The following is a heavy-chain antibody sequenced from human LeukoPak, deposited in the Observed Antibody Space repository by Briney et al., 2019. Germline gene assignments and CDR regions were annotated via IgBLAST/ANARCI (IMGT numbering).Heavy chain of an antibody. CDR1: GGSISRSSYY. Sequence: SETLSLTCTVSGGSISRSSYYWGWIRQPPGKGLEWIGSIYYSGSTNYNPSLKSRVTISVDTSKNQFSLKLSSVTAADTAVYYCARGAVVVPAAMSYYYYYGMDVWGQGTTVTVSS. V-gene: IGHV4-39*07. J-gene: IGHJ6*02. CDR3: ARGAVVVPAAMSYYYYYGMDV. D-gene: IGHD2-2*01. CDR2: IYYSGST.